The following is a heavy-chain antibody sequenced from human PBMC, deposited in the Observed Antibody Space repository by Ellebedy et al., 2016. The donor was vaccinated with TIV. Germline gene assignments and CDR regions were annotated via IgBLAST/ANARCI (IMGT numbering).Heavy chain of an antibody. CDR1: GFRFSSSA. V-gene: IGHV3-23*01. Sequence: GESLKISCVASGFRFSSSAMSWVRQAPGKGLEWVAAISRTGGMTYFADSVKGRFSISRDNSKNTVDLQLNTLRVDDTAIYFCAKEGVYSYGYPDYFDFWGPGTLVTVSS. CDR2: ISRTGGMT. J-gene: IGHJ4*02. CDR3: AKEGVYSYGYPDYFDF. D-gene: IGHD5-18*01.